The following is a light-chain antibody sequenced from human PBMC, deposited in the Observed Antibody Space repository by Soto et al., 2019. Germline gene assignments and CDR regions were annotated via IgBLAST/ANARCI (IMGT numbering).Light chain of an antibody. V-gene: IGKV3-20*01. J-gene: IGKJ3*01. CDR1: ESIYINS. CDR3: QQYGASPFT. Sequence: EIVLTQSPGTLSLSPGESATLSCKASESIYINSFAWYYQKPGQPPRLLIYGASTRATGIPDRCSGSGSGTDFVLSIDRLEVEDSGIYYCQQYGASPFTFDPGTRVDIK. CDR2: GAS.